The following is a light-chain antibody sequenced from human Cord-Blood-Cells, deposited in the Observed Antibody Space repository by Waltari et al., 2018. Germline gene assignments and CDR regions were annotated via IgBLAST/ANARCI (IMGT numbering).Light chain of an antibody. CDR2: AAS. Sequence: DIQMTQSRSSLSASVGDRVTITCRASQSISSYLNWYQQKPGKAPKLLIYAASSLQSGVPSRFSGSGSVTDFTLTISSLQPEDFATYYCQQSYSTPPTFGGGTKVEIK. J-gene: IGKJ4*01. V-gene: IGKV1-39*01. CDR1: QSISSY. CDR3: QQSYSTPPT.